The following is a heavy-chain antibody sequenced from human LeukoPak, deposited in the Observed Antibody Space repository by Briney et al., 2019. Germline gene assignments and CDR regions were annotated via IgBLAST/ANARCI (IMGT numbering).Heavy chain of an antibody. D-gene: IGHD4-23*01. CDR3: ARDGHGGNSFDY. J-gene: IGHJ4*02. CDR1: GYTFISYG. Sequence: ASVKVSCKASGYTFISYGISWVRQAPGQGLEWMGWINANSGGTDYAQKFQDRVTMTRDTSISTAYMELSRLRSDDTAVYYCARDGHGGNSFDYWGQGTLVTVSS. CDR2: INANSGGT. V-gene: IGHV1-2*02.